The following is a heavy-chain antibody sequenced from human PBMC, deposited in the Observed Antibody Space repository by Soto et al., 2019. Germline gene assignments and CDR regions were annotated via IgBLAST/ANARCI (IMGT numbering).Heavy chain of an antibody. CDR3: ARGLATLPAFAFDV. CDR2: IYWRGDE. Sequence: QMTLMESGPTLVRPTQTLTLTCSFYGFSFSTSGVGVGWVRQPPGKALEWLALIYWRGDEHYRPSLKSRLTITKDTPKNQVVLIMTNMDPVDTATYYCARGLATLPAFAFDVWGQGTTVTVSS. J-gene: IGHJ3*01. V-gene: IGHV2-5*01. D-gene: IGHD6-6*01. CDR1: GFSFSTSGVG.